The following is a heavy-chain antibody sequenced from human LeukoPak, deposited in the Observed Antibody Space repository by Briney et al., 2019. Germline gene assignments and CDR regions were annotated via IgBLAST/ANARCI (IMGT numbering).Heavy chain of an antibody. D-gene: IGHD2-2*01. J-gene: IGHJ5*02. CDR3: AKVPAATFNWFDP. V-gene: IGHV3-23*01. Sequence: PGGSLRLSCAASGFTFSSYAMSWVRQAPGKGLEWVSGISGSGGSTYYADSVKGRFTISRDNSKKTLYLQMNSLRAEDTALYYCAKVPAATFNWFDPWGPGTLVTVSS. CDR2: ISGSGGST. CDR1: GFTFSSYA.